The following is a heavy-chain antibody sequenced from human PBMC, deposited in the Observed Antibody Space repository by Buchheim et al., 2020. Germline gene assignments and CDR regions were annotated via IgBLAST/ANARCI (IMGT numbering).Heavy chain of an antibody. V-gene: IGHV4-39*01. CDR2: IYYSGST. D-gene: IGHD3-16*02. J-gene: IGHJ4*02. CDR1: GGSISSSSYY. CDR3: ARRFMITFGGVIVTPFDY. Sequence: QLQLQESGPGLVKPSETLSLTCTVSGGSISSSSYYWGWIRQPPGKGLEWIGSIYYSGSTYYNPSLKSRVTISVDTSKNQFSLKLSSVTAADTAVYYCARRFMITFGGVIVTPFDYWGQGTL.